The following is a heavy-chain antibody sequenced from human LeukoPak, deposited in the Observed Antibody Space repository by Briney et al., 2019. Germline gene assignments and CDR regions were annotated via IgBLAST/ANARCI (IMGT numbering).Heavy chain of an antibody. CDR1: GFTFSSYE. J-gene: IGHJ4*02. D-gene: IGHD1-1*01. CDR3: ARDEYGTIFDS. Sequence: PGGSLTLSCAASGFTFSSYEMNWVRQAPGRGVEWVSYISSSGSTIYYADSVKGRFTISRDNATNSLYLQMNSLRAEDTAVYYCARDEYGTIFDSWGQGTLVTVSS. CDR2: ISSSGSTI. V-gene: IGHV3-48*03.